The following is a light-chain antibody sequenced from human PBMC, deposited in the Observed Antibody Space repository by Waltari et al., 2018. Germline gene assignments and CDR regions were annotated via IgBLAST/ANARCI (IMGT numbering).Light chain of an antibody. V-gene: IGKV4-1*01. CDR3: QQYNSYSMYT. Sequence: DIVMTQSPDSLAVSLGERATINCTSSQSVLYSSNNKNYLAWYQQKPGQPPKLLIYWASTRESGVPDRFSGSGSGTDFTLTISSLQAEDVAVYYCQQYNSYSMYTFGQWTKLEIK. CDR1: QSVLYSSNNKNY. CDR2: WAS. J-gene: IGKJ2*01.